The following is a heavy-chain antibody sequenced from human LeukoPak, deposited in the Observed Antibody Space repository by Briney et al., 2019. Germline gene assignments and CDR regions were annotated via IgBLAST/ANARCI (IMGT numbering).Heavy chain of an antibody. V-gene: IGHV1-2*02. CDR2: MNPNSGDT. J-gene: IGHJ5*02. CDR1: GYTFTGYY. Sequence: ASVKVSCKASGYTFTGYYIHWVRQAPGQGLEWMGWMNPNSGDTNYAQKFQGRVTMTRDTSISTAYMELSRLRSDDTAVYYCARGVRVQWLMGFDPWGQGTLVTVSS. CDR3: ARGVRVQWLMGFDP. D-gene: IGHD6-19*01.